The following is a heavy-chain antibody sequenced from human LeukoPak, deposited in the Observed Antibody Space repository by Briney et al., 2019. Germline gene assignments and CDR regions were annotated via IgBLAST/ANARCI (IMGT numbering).Heavy chain of an antibody. V-gene: IGHV3-74*01. CDR2: INSDGINT. CDR3: AKDSRELLYYFDY. D-gene: IGHD1-26*01. J-gene: IGHJ4*02. Sequence: GGSLRLSCAASGFTFSNYWMHWVRQAPGKGLVWVSRINSDGINTSYADSVKGRFTISRDNSKNTLYLQMNSLRAEDTAVYYCAKDSRELLYYFDYWGQGTLVTVSS. CDR1: GFTFSNYW.